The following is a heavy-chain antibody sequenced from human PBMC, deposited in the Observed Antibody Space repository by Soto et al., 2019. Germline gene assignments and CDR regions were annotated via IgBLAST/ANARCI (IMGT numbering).Heavy chain of an antibody. V-gene: IGHV3-30*18. J-gene: IGHJ4*02. CDR2: ILYDGSKE. Sequence: GGSLRLSCTVSGFSFNSHGMDWVRQAPGKGLEWVARILYDGSKEYYADSVKGRFTISRDNSKNTLYLQMDSLRVEDTAVYYCAKDLALMADYWGQGTPVTVSS. D-gene: IGHD3-16*01. CDR1: GFSFNSHG. CDR3: AKDLALMADY.